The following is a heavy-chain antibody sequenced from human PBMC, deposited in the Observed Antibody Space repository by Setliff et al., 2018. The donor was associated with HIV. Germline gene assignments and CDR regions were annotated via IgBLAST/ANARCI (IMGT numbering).Heavy chain of an antibody. CDR1: GGSISSGSYY. D-gene: IGHD3-3*01. Sequence: SETLSLTCTVSGGSISSGSYYWSWIRQPAGKGLEWIGEILHSENTNYNPSLKSRVSISVDKSKNQFSLKVTSVTAADTAVYYCASGDNFWSGSYYWGQGTLVTVSS. CDR3: ASGDNFWSGSYY. V-gene: IGHV4-61*10. J-gene: IGHJ4*02. CDR2: ILHSENT.